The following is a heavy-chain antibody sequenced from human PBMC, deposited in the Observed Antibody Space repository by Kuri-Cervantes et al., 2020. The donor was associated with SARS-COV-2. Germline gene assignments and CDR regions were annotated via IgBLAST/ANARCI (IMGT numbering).Heavy chain of an antibody. V-gene: IGHV3-21*01. CDR2: ISSSSSYI. CDR3: ARHGEGEGILWFGELSTSYWYFDL. D-gene: IGHD3-10*01. Sequence: GESLKISCAASGFTFSSYSMNWVRQAPGKGLEWVSSISSSSSYIYYADSVKGRFTISRDNAKNSLYLQMNSLRAEDTAVYYCARHGEGEGILWFGELSTSYWYFDLWGRGTLVTVSS. CDR1: GFTFSSYS. J-gene: IGHJ2*01.